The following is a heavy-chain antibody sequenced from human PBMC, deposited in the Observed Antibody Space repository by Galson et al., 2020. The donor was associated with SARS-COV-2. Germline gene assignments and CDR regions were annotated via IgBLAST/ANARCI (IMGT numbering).Heavy chain of an antibody. CDR2: ISYDGSNK. J-gene: IGHJ4*02. V-gene: IGHV3-30*18. Sequence: GGSLRLSCAASGFTFSSYAMHWVRQAPGKGLEWVAVISYDGSNKYYADSVKGRFTISRDNSKNTLYLQMNSLRAEDTAVYYCAKDLSPGRTSVWGVKDYWGQGTLVTVSS. CDR1: GFTFSSYA. D-gene: IGHD1-1*01. CDR3: AKDLSPGRTSVWGVKDY.